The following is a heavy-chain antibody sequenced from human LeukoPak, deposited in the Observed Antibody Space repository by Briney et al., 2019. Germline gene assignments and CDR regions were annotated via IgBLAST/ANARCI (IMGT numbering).Heavy chain of an antibody. CDR3: AREVARYFDWYFDY. D-gene: IGHD3-9*01. Sequence: SETLSLTFTVSGGSISSSSYYWGWIRQPPGKGLEWIGTIYYSGSTYYNPSLKSRVTISLDTSKNQFSLKLSSVTAADMAVYYCAREVARYFDWYFDYWGQGTLVTVSS. CDR1: GGSISSSSYY. V-gene: IGHV4-39*07. J-gene: IGHJ4*02. CDR2: IYYSGST.